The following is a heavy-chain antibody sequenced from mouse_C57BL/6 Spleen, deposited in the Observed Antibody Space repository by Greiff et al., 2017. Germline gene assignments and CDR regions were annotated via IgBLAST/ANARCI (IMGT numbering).Heavy chain of an antibody. CDR3: ARRGLRYWYFDV. J-gene: IGHJ1*03. D-gene: IGHD3-1*01. Sequence: VQVVESGAELVKPGASVKISCKASGYAFSSYWMNWVKQRPGKGLEWIGQIYPGDGDTNYNGKFKGKATLTADKSSSTAYMQLSSLTSEDSAVYFCARRGLRYWYFDVWGTGTTVTVSS. CDR2: IYPGDGDT. CDR1: GYAFSSYW. V-gene: IGHV1-80*01.